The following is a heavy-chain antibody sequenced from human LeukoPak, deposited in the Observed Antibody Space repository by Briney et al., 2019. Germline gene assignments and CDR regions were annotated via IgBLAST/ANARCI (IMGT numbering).Heavy chain of an antibody. Sequence: PSEALSLTCAVSGYSISSGYYWGWIRQPPGKGLEWIGSIYHSGSTYYNPSLKSRVTISVDTSKNQFSLKLSSVTAADTAVYYCAKTGTYFDYWGQGTLVTVSS. CDR2: IYHSGST. D-gene: IGHD1-7*01. J-gene: IGHJ4*02. CDR1: GYSISSGYY. CDR3: AKTGTYFDY. V-gene: IGHV4-38-2*01.